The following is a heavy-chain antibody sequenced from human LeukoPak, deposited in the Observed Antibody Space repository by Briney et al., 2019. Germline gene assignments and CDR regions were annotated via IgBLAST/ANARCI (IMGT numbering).Heavy chain of an antibody. CDR1: EFIFSDYY. J-gene: IGHJ4*02. D-gene: IGHD3-3*01. CDR2: ISDSDSNI. V-gene: IGHV3-11*04. CDR3: ARALEWYYFDY. Sequence: GGSLRLSCAASEFIFSDYYMGWIRQAPGRGLEWVSYISDSDSNIYYTDSVKGRFTMSRDNAKKSLYLQMNSLRAEDTAVYYCARALEWYYFDYWGQGTLVTVSS.